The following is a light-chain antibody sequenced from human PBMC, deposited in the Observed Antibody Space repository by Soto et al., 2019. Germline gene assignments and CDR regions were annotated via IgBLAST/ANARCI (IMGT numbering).Light chain of an antibody. J-gene: IGLJ2*01. CDR1: NSNIGNHY. V-gene: IGLV1-51*01. Sequence: QSVLTQPPSVSAAPGQKVTISCSGGNSNIGNHYVSWYQQVPGTAPTLLIYDNNKRPLGIPDRFSGSKSGTSATLDITGLQTEDEADYYCGTWDDSLTVVVLGGGTKLTVL. CDR2: DNN. CDR3: GTWDDSLTVVV.